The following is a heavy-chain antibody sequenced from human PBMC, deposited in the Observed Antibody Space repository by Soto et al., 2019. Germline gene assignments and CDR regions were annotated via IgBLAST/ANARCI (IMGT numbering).Heavy chain of an antibody. CDR2: IYYSGST. Sequence: QLQLQESGPGLVKPSETLSLTCTVSGGSISSSSYYWGWIRQPPGKGLEWIGSIYYSGSTYYNPSLKSRVTISVDTSKNPFSLKLSSVTAADTAVYYCARTGTAARDYYYYYGMDVWGQGTTVTVSS. CDR3: ARTGTAARDYYYYYGMDV. V-gene: IGHV4-39*01. D-gene: IGHD6-6*01. CDR1: GGSISSSSYY. J-gene: IGHJ6*02.